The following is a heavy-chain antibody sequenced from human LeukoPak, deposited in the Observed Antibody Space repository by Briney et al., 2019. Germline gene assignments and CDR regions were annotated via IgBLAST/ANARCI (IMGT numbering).Heavy chain of an antibody. CDR3: ARVDLTIFGVVIPYYYYYMDV. Sequence: PGGSLRLSCAASGFTFSSYWMSWVRQAPGKGLEWVANIKQDGSEKYYVDSVKGRFTISRDNAKNSLYLQMNSLRAEDTAAYYCARVDLTIFGVVIPYYYYYMDVWGKGTTVTVSS. CDR1: GFTFSSYW. J-gene: IGHJ6*03. D-gene: IGHD3-3*01. CDR2: IKQDGSEK. V-gene: IGHV3-7*01.